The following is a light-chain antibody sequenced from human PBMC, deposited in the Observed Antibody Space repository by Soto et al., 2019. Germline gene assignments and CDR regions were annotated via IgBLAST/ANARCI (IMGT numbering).Light chain of an antibody. V-gene: IGKV1-39*01. CDR2: GAS. J-gene: IGKJ5*01. Sequence: DIQMTQSPSTLSASVGDRVTITCRASQSINTPLNWYQQRPGKAPKVLLYGASSLQGGVPSRFSGSGSGSDFTLTITSLQPEDFAIYYCQQTYSPPSITFGQGTRLDIK. CDR1: QSINTP. CDR3: QQTYSPPSIT.